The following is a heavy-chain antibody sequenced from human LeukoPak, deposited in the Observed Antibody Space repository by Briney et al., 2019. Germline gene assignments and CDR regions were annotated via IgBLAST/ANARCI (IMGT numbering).Heavy chain of an antibody. Sequence: GGSLRLSCAASGITFSSYGMHWVRQAPGKGLEWVAVISYDGSNKYYADSVRGRFTISRDNSKNTLYLQMNSLRAEDTAVYYCAKSPTSGYSYGTFDYWGQGTLVTVSS. J-gene: IGHJ4*02. V-gene: IGHV3-30*18. CDR1: GITFSSYG. CDR2: ISYDGSNK. D-gene: IGHD5-18*01. CDR3: AKSPTSGYSYGTFDY.